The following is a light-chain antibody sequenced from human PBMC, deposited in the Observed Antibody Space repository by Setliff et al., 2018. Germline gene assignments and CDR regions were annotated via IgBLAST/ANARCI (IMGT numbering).Light chain of an antibody. CDR2: EVT. J-gene: IGLJ1*01. CDR3: SSYTSSGTDV. CDR1: SSDVGGYNR. Sequence: QSALAQPPSASGSPGQSVTISCTGTSSDVGGYNRVSWYQQYPGKAPKVMIYEVTKRPSGVPDRFSGSKSGNTASLTVSGLQAEDEGDYYCSSYTSSGTDVFGSGTKVTVL. V-gene: IGLV2-8*01.